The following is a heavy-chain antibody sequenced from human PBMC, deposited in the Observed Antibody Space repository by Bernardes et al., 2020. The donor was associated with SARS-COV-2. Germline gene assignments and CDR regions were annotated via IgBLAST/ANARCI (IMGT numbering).Heavy chain of an antibody. CDR2: IKQDGNEK. CDR1: GFTFSSYW. Sequence: GGSLRLSCAASGFTFSSYWMTWVRQAPGKGLEWVANIKQDGNEKYYVDSVKGRFTISRDNAKNSLYLQMDSLRAEDTAVYYCAGDLGSDTVLMPAALPGDCWGQGTRVTVSS. D-gene: IGHD2-8*01. V-gene: IGHV3-7*01. J-gene: IGHJ4*02. CDR3: AGDLGSDTVLMPAALPGDC.